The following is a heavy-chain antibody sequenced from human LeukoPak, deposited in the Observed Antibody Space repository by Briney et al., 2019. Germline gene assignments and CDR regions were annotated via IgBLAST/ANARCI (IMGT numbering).Heavy chain of an antibody. D-gene: IGHD3-16*01. J-gene: IGHJ4*02. CDR3: ARDWGDGAGYDS. V-gene: IGHV6-1*01. CDR2: TYYRSKWYN. CDR1: GDSVSKNSVA. Sequence: SQTLSLTCAISGDSVSKNSVAWNWIRQSPSRGLEWLGRTYYRSKWYNDSAVSVKSRITINPDTSKNQFSLHLKSVTPEDTAVYYCARDWGDGAGYDSWGQGTLVTVSS.